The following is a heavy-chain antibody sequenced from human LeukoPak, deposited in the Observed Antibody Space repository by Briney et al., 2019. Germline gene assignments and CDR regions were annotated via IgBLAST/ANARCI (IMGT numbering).Heavy chain of an antibody. J-gene: IGHJ3*02. V-gene: IGHV5-51*01. Sequence: GAALKFSCKGSGDSFTSYWIGWGRQMPGNRVEWMGIIYPGDSDTRYSPSFQGQVTISADKSNSTAYLQWSSLKASDTAMYYCARRLHPDAFDIWGQGTMVTVSS. CDR1: GDSFTSYW. CDR2: IYPGDSDT. CDR3: ARRLHPDAFDI.